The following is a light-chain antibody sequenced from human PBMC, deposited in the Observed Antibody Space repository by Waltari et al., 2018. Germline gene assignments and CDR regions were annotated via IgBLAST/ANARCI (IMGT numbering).Light chain of an antibody. CDR3: QSTDSSGTSV. CDR2: KDN. Sequence: SYELTRPPSVSVSPGQTAKITCSGDALPKQYAYWYQQKPGQAPLLVIYKDNGRPSGIPQRFSGSSSGTTVTLTISGVQAEDEADYYCQSTDSSGTSVFGGGTKLTVL. J-gene: IGLJ2*01. CDR1: ALPKQY. V-gene: IGLV3-25*03.